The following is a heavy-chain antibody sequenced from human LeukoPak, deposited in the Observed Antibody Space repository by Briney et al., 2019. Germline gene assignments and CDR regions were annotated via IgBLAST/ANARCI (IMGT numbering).Heavy chain of an antibody. CDR1: GGSISSSSYY. D-gene: IGHD6-13*01. V-gene: IGHV4-39*07. CDR2: IYYSGST. J-gene: IGHJ5*02. Sequence: SESLSLTCTVSGGSISSSSYYWGWIRHPPGKGLEWIGSIYYSGSTYYNPSLKSRITISVDTSKNQFSLKLSSVTAADTAVYYCARVAGIAAAGTPTWFDPWGQGTLVTVSS. CDR3: ARVAGIAAAGTPTWFDP.